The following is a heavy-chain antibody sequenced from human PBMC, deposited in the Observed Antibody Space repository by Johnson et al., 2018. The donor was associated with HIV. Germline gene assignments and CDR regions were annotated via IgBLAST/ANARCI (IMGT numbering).Heavy chain of an antibody. J-gene: IGHJ3*02. CDR1: GFTFNNTW. Sequence: VQLVESGGGLVKPGGSLRLSCATSGFTFNNTWMSWVRQAPGKGLEWLVHIKSEADGGTTAYAAPVKGKCIISRNYAKTTLHLQINSLKSEDTAVYYCATEPNAFDIWGQGTMVTVSS. CDR3: ATEPNAFDI. CDR2: IKSEADGGTT. V-gene: IGHV3-15*01.